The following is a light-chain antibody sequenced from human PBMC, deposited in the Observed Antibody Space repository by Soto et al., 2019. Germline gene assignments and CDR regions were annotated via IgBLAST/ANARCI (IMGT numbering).Light chain of an antibody. V-gene: IGLV2-14*01. CDR2: EVS. Sequence: QSVLTQPASVSGSPGQSITISCTGTSSDVGSYNYVSWYQQHPGKAPKLMIYEVSTRPSGVSNRFSGSKSGNTASLNISGLQAEDEADYFCSSYTGSSTVVFGTGTKLTVL. J-gene: IGLJ1*01. CDR3: SSYTGSSTVV. CDR1: SSDVGSYNY.